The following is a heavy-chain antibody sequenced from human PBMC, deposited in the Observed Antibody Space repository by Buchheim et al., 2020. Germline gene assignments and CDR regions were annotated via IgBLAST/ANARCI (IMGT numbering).Heavy chain of an antibody. D-gene: IGHD2-8*02. CDR3: ARGFFYHSTDDF. Sequence: QLLLQESGPGLVKPSETLSLTCSVSDGSISSSDYYWGWIRQPPGKGLEWIGSIYNSGRTHYHPSPESRVSISVDTAKNQVSLKLTSVTAADTAVYYCARGFFYHSTDDFWGQG. CDR1: DGSISSSDYY. J-gene: IGHJ4*02. CDR2: IYNSGRT. V-gene: IGHV4-39*07.